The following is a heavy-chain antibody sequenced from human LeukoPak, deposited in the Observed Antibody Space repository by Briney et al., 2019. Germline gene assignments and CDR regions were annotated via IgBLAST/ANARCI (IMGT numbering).Heavy chain of an antibody. CDR3: ARAELRYFDWPPGDY. CDR1: GYTFTDYD. J-gene: IGHJ4*02. CDR2: MNPNSGNS. Sequence: ASVKVSCKASGYTFTDYDINWVRQATGQGLEWMGWMNPNSGNSGYTQKFQGRVTMTRNTSISTAYMELSSLRSEDTAVYYCARAELRYFDWPPGDYWGQGTLVTVSS. V-gene: IGHV1-8*01. D-gene: IGHD3-9*01.